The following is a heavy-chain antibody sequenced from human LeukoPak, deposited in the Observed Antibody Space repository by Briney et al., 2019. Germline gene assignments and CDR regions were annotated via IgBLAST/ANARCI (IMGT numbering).Heavy chain of an antibody. CDR3: AKGSGRVYSYGLEY. CDR1: GFTFSSYG. CDR2: ISSSAGST. V-gene: IGHV3-23*01. J-gene: IGHJ4*02. Sequence: PGGSLRLSCVASGFTFSSYGMTWVRQAPGKGPEWVSVISSSAGSTYYADSVKGRFTISRDNSKNTLYLQMNSLRAEDTAVYYCAKGSGRVYSYGLEYWGQGTLVTVSS. D-gene: IGHD5-18*01.